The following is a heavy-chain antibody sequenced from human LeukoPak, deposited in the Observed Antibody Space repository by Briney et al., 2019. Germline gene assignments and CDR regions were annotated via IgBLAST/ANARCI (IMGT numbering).Heavy chain of an antibody. CDR2: IWYDGSNK. CDR3: AREYDRSGYYLVY. Sequence: GGSLRLSCAASGFTVSSYGMRWVRQAPGKGLEWVSFIWYDGSNKYYADSVKGRFTISRDNAKNTLYLQMTSLRAEDMAVYYCAREYDRSGYYLVYWGQGTLVTVSS. CDR1: GFTVSSYG. J-gene: IGHJ4*02. D-gene: IGHD3-22*01. V-gene: IGHV3-33*01.